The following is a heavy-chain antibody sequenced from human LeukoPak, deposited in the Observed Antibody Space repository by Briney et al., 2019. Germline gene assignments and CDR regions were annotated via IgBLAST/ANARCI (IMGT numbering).Heavy chain of an antibody. V-gene: IGHV4-59*01. CDR3: ARVLALYCSSTSCQPLYWYFDL. CDR1: GGSISSYY. Sequence: PSETLSLTCTVSGGSISSYYWSWIRQPPGKGLEWIGYIYYSGSTNYNPSLKSRVTISVDTSKNQFSLKLSSVTAADTAVYYCARVLALYCSSTSCQPLYWYFDLWGRGTLVTVSS. D-gene: IGHD2-2*01. CDR2: IYYSGST. J-gene: IGHJ2*01.